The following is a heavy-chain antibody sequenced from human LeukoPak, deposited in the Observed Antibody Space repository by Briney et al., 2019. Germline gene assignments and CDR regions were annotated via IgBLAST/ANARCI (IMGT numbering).Heavy chain of an antibody. CDR2: ISYDGSNK. J-gene: IGHJ4*02. CDR3: ARDSPYGDYVPYFDY. V-gene: IGHV3-30-3*01. Sequence: GGSLRLSCAASAFTFSSYAMHWVRQAPGKGLEWVAVISYDGSNKYYADSVKGRFTISRDNSKNTLCLQMNSLRAEDTAVYYCARDSPYGDYVPYFDYWGQGTLVTVSS. CDR1: AFTFSSYA. D-gene: IGHD4-17*01.